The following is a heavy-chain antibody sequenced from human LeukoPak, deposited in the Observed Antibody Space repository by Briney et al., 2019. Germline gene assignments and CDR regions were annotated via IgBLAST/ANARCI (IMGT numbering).Heavy chain of an antibody. Sequence: GRSLRLSCAASGFTFDDYAMHWVRQAPGKGLEWVSGISWNSGSIGYADSVKGRFTISRDNAKNSLYPQMNSLRAEDTALYYCAKATVTTMAFDIWGQGTMVTVSS. D-gene: IGHD4-17*01. CDR1: GFTFDDYA. V-gene: IGHV3-9*01. CDR3: AKATVTTMAFDI. CDR2: ISWNSGSI. J-gene: IGHJ3*02.